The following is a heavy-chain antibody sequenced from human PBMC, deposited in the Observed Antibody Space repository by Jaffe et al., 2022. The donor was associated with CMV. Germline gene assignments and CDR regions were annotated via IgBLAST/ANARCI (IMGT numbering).Heavy chain of an antibody. CDR1: GFTFSDYY. V-gene: IGHV3-11*06. CDR2: ISSSSSYT. J-gene: IGHJ6*03. D-gene: IGHD5-12*01. CDR3: ARAVSGYILGIYYYYMDV. Sequence: QVQLVESGGGLVKPGGSLRLSCAASGFTFSDYYMSWIRQAPGKGLEWVSYISSSSSYTNYADSVKGRFTISRDNAKNSLYLQMNSLRAEDTAVYYCARAVSGYILGIYYYYMDVWGKGTTVTVSS.